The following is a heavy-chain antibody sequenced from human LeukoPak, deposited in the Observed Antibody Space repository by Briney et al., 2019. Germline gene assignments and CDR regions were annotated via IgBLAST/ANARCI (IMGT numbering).Heavy chain of an antibody. CDR1: GSTFATYW. V-gene: IGHV5-51*01. CDR3: ARRERNGYNFFDY. J-gene: IGHJ4*02. Sequence: KPGGSLQISCQGSGSTFATYWIGWVRQMPGKGLEWLGIIYPGDSDTRYSPSFQGQVTISADKSISTAYLQWSSLKASDTAMYYCARRERNGYNFFDYWGQGTLVTVSS. CDR2: IYPGDSDT. D-gene: IGHD5-24*01.